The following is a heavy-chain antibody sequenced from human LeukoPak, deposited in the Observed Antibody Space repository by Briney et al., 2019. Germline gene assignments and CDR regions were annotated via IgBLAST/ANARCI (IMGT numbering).Heavy chain of an antibody. CDR3: ARGITMVRGVTRGNWFDP. D-gene: IGHD3-10*01. J-gene: IGHJ5*02. V-gene: IGHV4-34*01. Sequence: SETLSLTCAVYGGYFSGYYWSWIRQPPGKGQEWIGEINHSGSTNYNPSLKSRVTISVDTSKNQFSLMLSSVTAADTAVYYCARGITMVRGVTRGNWFDPWGQGTLVTVSS. CDR2: INHSGST. CDR1: GGYFSGYY.